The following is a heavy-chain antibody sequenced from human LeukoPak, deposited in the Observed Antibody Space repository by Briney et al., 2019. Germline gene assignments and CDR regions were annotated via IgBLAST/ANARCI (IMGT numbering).Heavy chain of an antibody. CDR2: ISGSGGST. Sequence: PGGSLRLSCAASGFTFSSYAMSWVRQAPGKGLEWGSAISGSGGSTYYADSVKGRFTISRDNSKNTLYLQMNSLRAEDTAVYYCAKGLYYDFWSGYLAYWGQGTLVTVSS. J-gene: IGHJ4*02. CDR3: AKGLYYDFWSGYLAY. CDR1: GFTFSSYA. D-gene: IGHD3-3*01. V-gene: IGHV3-23*01.